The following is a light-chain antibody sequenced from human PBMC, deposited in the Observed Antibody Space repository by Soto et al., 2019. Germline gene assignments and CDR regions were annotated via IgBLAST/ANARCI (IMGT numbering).Light chain of an antibody. J-gene: IGKJ1*01. CDR3: QQYGSSRT. Sequence: EIVLTQSPGTLSLSPGERATLSCRASQSVSSSYLAWYQQKPGQAPRLLIYGASSRATGIPDRFSGSGSGTDLTLTISRLEPEDFAVYYWQQYGSSRTFGQGTKVEIK. CDR1: QSVSSSY. CDR2: GAS. V-gene: IGKV3-20*01.